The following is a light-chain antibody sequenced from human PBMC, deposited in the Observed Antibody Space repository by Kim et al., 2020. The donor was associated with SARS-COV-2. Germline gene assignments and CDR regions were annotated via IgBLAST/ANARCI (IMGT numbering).Light chain of an antibody. J-gene: IGKJ2*02. CDR3: QQSYDTPRT. V-gene: IGKV1-39*01. CDR2: GAS. CDR1: QTISSY. Sequence: DIQMTQSPSSLSASVGDRVTITCRASQTISSYLNWYQQKPGKAPKVLIYGASSLQSGVPSRFSGSGSGTDFTLTIGSLQPEDFATYYCQQSYDTPRTFGQGTKLEI.